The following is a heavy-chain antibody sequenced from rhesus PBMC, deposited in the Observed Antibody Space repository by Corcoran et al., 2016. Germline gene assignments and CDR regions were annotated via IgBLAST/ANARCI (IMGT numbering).Heavy chain of an antibody. Sequence: QVQLQESGPGLVKPSETLSLTCAVSGGSVSRNYWSWSRQSPGKGLEWIGRTSGSGGGAAYNPSLRSRVTLSTETSKNQFSLRLTSVTAADTALYFWATLVGVPGSLDVWGRGVLVTVSS. CDR3: ATLVGVPGSLDV. D-gene: IGHD2-39*01. CDR2: TSGSGGGA. V-gene: IGHV4-173*01. CDR1: GGSVSRNY. J-gene: IGHJ5-2*02.